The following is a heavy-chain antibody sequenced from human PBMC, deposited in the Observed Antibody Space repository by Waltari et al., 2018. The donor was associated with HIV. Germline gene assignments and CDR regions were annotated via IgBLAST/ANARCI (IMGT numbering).Heavy chain of an antibody. D-gene: IGHD3-22*01. Sequence: EVQLVASGGGLVKPGGSLRLSCAASGFTFSSYSMHCVRPAPRKGLEWVSSISSSSTYIYYADSVKGRFTISRDNAKNSLYLQMNSLRAEDTAVYFCARGTYYYDSSGYYDNLPFDYWGQGTLVTVSS. CDR2: ISSSSTYI. J-gene: IGHJ4*02. V-gene: IGHV3-21*01. CDR3: ARGTYYYDSSGYYDNLPFDY. CDR1: GFTFSSYS.